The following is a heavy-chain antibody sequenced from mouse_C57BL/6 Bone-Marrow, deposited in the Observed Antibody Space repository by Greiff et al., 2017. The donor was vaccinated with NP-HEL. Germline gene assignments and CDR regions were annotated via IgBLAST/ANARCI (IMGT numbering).Heavy chain of an antibody. CDR1: GFSFNTYA. Sequence: EVKLRESGGGLVQPKGSLKLSCAASGFSFNTYAMNWVRQAPGKGLEWVARIRSKSNNYATYYADSVKDRFTISRDDSESMLYLQMNNLKTEDTAMYYCVRHGGNYLYAMDYWGQGTSVTVSA. CDR2: IRSKSNNYAT. V-gene: IGHV10-1*01. D-gene: IGHD2-1*01. CDR3: VRHGGNYLYAMDY. J-gene: IGHJ4*01.